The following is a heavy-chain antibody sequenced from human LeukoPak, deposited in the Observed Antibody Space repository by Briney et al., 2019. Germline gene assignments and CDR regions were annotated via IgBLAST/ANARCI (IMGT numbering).Heavy chain of an antibody. J-gene: IGHJ6*03. D-gene: IGHD5-24*01. V-gene: IGHV4-39*01. CDR2: IYYSGST. Sequence: PSETLSLACTVSGGSISGYYWGWIRQPPGKGLEWIGSIYYSGSTYYNPSLKSRVTISVDTSKNQFSLKLSSVTAADTAVYYCARQGDGYSLGYYMDVWGKGTTVTISS. CDR3: ARQGDGYSLGYYMDV. CDR1: GGSISGYY.